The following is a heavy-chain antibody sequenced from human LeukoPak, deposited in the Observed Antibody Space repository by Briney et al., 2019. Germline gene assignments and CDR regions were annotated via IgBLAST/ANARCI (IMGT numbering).Heavy chain of an antibody. V-gene: IGHV1-18*01. Sequence: ASVKVSCKASGYTFTSYGISWVRQAPGQGLEWMGWISAYNGNTNYAQKLQGRVTMSTDTSTSTAYMELRSLRSDDTAVYYRARYHYDFWSGYSDYWGQGTLVTVSS. CDR3: ARYHYDFWSGYSDY. J-gene: IGHJ4*02. CDR1: GYTFTSYG. CDR2: ISAYNGNT. D-gene: IGHD3-3*01.